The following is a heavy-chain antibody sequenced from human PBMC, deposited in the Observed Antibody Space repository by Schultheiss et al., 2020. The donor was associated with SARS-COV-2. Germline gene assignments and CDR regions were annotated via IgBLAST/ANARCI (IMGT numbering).Heavy chain of an antibody. CDR2: IYYSGST. CDR1: GGSISSGDYY. J-gene: IGHJ4*02. CDR3: ARDLAAAGIFY. Sequence: SETLSLTCTVSGGSISSGDYYWSWIRQPPGKGLEWIGYIYYSGSTNYNPSLKSRVTISVDKSKNQFSLKLSSVTVADTAVYYCARDLAAAGIFYWGQGTLVTVSS. D-gene: IGHD6-13*01. V-gene: IGHV4-61*08.